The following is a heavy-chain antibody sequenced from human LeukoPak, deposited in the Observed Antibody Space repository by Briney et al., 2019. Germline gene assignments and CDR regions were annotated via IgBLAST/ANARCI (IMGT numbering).Heavy chain of an antibody. V-gene: IGHV3-7*01. CDR1: GFTFSSYW. CDR2: IKQDGSEK. D-gene: IGHD1-14*01. CDR3: AGSHTATDFPLNDY. J-gene: IGHJ4*02. Sequence: GGSLRLSCAASGFTFSSYWMSWVRQAPGKGLEWVANIKQDGSEKYYVDSVKGRFTISRDNARNSLYVQMNSLRPEDTAVYYCAGSHTATDFPLNDYWGQGTLVTVSP.